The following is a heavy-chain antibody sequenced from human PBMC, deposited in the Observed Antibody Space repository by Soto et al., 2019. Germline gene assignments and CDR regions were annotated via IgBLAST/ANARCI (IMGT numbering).Heavy chain of an antibody. J-gene: IGHJ5*02. CDR2: VHYSGNT. CDR3: ARQDRVVAEGRWFDP. CDR1: GGSISSYY. V-gene: IGHV4-59*04. Sequence: TSETLSLTCTVSGGSISSYYWSWIRQSPGKGLEWLGSVHYSGNTYYNPSLKSRLTISVDKSKNQFSLNLSSVTAADTAVYYCARQDRVVAEGRWFDPWGQGTLVTVSS. D-gene: IGHD2-15*01.